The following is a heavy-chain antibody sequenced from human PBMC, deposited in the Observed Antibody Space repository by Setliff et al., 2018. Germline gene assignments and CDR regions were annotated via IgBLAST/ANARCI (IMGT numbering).Heavy chain of an antibody. D-gene: IGHD3-10*01. CDR3: ARSLGSGSYYNSRPFYSDY. CDR1: GGSISSGSNY. J-gene: IGHJ4*02. Sequence: PSETLSLTCSVSGGSISSGSNYWSWIRQPAGRGLEWIGHIDPSGNTNYHPSLKSRVTISGDTSKNQFSLKLTSVTAADTAVYFCARSLGSGSYYNSRPFYSDYWGQGTLVTVSS. CDR2: IDPSGNT. V-gene: IGHV4-61*09.